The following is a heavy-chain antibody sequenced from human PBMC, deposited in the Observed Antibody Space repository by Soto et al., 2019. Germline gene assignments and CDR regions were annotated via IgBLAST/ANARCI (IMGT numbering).Heavy chain of an antibody. CDR1: GFTFISYS. CDR3: ARDSGDLSGMDV. D-gene: IGHD3-16*02. J-gene: IGHJ6*02. Sequence: GGSLRLSCAASGFTFISYSMNWVRQAPGKGLEWVSSISSSSSYIYYADSVKGRFTISRDNAKNSLYLQMNSLRAEDTAVYYCARDSGDLSGMDVWGQGTTVTVSS. V-gene: IGHV3-21*01. CDR2: ISSSSSYI.